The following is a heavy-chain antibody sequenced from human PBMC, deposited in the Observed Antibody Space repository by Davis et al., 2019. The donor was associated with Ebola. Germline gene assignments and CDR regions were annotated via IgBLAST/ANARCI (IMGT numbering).Heavy chain of an antibody. V-gene: IGHV4-39*01. CDR1: IASVSSPRHY. D-gene: IGHD4-17*01. J-gene: IGHJ4*02. CDR3: ARHDYDDYQPDY. Sequence: MPSETLSLTCIVSIASVSSPRHYWASVRQPPGQGLEYIGSIYSSGTTYNNPSLKGRVSISRDASKNQLSLKLKSVTAADTAVYYCARHDYDDYQPDYWGQGMLVLVSS. CDR2: IYSSGTT.